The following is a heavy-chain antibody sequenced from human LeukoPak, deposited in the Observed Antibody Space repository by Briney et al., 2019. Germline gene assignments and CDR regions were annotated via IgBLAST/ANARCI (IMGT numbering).Heavy chain of an antibody. Sequence: SETLSLTCTVSGGSISSSSYYWGWIRQPPGKGLEWIGSIYYSGSTYYNPSLKSRVTISVDTSKNQFSLKLSSVTAADTAVYYCARELGERRVEYRGWFDPWGQGTLVTVSS. CDR1: GGSISSSSYY. V-gene: IGHV4-39*07. J-gene: IGHJ5*02. CDR3: ARELGERRVEYRGWFDP. D-gene: IGHD1-1*01. CDR2: IYYSGST.